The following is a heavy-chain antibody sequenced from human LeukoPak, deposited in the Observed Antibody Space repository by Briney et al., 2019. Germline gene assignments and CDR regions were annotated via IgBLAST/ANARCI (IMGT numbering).Heavy chain of an antibody. CDR1: GFTFSSYA. D-gene: IGHD6-13*01. CDR3: AKGGYSSSWYKLSVHAPGYYFDY. CDR2: ISGSGGST. Sequence: AGGSLRLSCAASGFTFSSYAMSWVRQAPGKGLEWVSAISGSGGSTYYADSVKGRFTISRDNSKNTLYLQMNSLRAEDTAVYYCAKGGYSSSWYKLSVHAPGYYFDYWGQGTLVTVSS. V-gene: IGHV3-23*01. J-gene: IGHJ4*02.